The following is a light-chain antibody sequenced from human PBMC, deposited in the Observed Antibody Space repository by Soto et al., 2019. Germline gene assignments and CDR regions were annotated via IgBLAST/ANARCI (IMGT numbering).Light chain of an antibody. CDR3: TSYITAGTYV. V-gene: IGLV2-14*03. Sequence: QSALTQPASVSGSPGKSITISCTGTSSDVGSYNYVSWYQQHPGKAPKLMIYDVSNRPSGVSDRFSGSKSGNTASLTISGLQAEDEADYYCTSYITAGTYVFGTGTKVTVL. J-gene: IGLJ1*01. CDR1: SSDVGSYNY. CDR2: DVS.